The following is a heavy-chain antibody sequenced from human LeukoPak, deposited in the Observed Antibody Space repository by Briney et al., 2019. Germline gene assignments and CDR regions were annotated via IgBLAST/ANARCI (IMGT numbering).Heavy chain of an antibody. J-gene: IGHJ4*02. D-gene: IGHD6-19*01. CDR2: IKHDGSER. V-gene: IGHV3-7*03. CDR1: GLTSGSHW. Sequence: GGSPRLSCAAAGLTSGSHWMSWVRHTPGKGREWVANIKHDGSERNYMESVKGRFTISRDNGKNSLHLQMNNLRAEDTAVYYCAAGSGWSSEYWGQRTLVTVSS. CDR3: AAGSGWSSEY.